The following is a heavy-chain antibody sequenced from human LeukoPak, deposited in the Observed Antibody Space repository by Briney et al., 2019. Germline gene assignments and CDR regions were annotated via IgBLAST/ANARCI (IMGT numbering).Heavy chain of an antibody. Sequence: GASVKVSCKASGGTFSSYAISWVRQAPGQGLEWMGGIIPIFGTANYAQKFQGRVTITTDESTSTAYMELSSLRSEDTAVYYCARSGGELQDSAFDYWGQGTLVTVSS. CDR1: GGTFSSYA. J-gene: IGHJ4*02. CDR2: IIPIFGTA. V-gene: IGHV1-69*05. D-gene: IGHD1-26*01. CDR3: ARSGGELQDSAFDY.